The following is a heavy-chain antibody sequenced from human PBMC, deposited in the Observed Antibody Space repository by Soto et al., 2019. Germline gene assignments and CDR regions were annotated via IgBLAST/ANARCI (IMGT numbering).Heavy chain of an antibody. CDR2: IFSSDEK. D-gene: IGHD2-2*01. Sequence: QVTLKESGPVLVKPTETLTLTCTVSGFSLSNARMGVSWIRQPPGKTLEWLGYIFSSDEKSYSTSLKNRLTISKDTSRSQVVLTMTDMDPVDTATYYCARIHTSRAYFDPWGQGILVTVSS. J-gene: IGHJ5*02. CDR1: GFSLSNARMG. V-gene: IGHV2-26*01. CDR3: ARIHTSRAYFDP.